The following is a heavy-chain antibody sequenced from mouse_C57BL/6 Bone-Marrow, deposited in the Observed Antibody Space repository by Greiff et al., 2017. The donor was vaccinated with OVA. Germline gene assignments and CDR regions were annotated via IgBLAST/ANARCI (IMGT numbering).Heavy chain of an antibody. CDR1: GYSITSGYY. CDR3: ARESDYDTFAY. Sequence: EVKLQESGPGLVKPSQSLSLTCSVTGYSITSGYYWNWIRQFPGNKLEWMGYISYDGSNNYNPSLKNRISITRDTSKNQFFLKLNSVTTEDTATYYCARESDYDTFAYWGQGTLVTVSA. D-gene: IGHD2-4*01. V-gene: IGHV3-6*01. J-gene: IGHJ3*01. CDR2: ISYDGSN.